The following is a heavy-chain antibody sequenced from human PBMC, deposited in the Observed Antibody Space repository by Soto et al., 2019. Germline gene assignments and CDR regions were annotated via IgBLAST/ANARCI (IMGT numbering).Heavy chain of an antibody. D-gene: IGHD1-26*01. J-gene: IGHJ5*01. CDR1: GFSFSDYY. Sequence: GGSLRLSCAASGFSFSDYYMTWIRQAPGKGLEWVSYISSGGSTMYYADSVKGRFTISRDNAKNLLYLQMNSLRAEDTAVYYCASAGGSYPDFGSWGQGTLVTVSS. CDR3: ASAGGSYPDFGS. V-gene: IGHV3-11*01. CDR2: ISSGGSTM.